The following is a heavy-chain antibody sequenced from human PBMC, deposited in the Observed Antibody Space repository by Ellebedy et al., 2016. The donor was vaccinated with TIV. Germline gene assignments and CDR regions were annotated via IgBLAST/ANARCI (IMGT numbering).Heavy chain of an antibody. V-gene: IGHV3-21*01. J-gene: IGHJ4*02. CDR3: ARVVVVVPTRGGFDY. CDR1: GFTFSSYS. CDR2: ISSSSYI. D-gene: IGHD2-15*01. Sequence: GESLKISCAASGFTFSSYSMNWVRQAPGKGLEWVSSISSSSYIYYADSVKGRFTISRDNAKNSLYLQMNSLRAEDTAVYYCARVVVVVPTRGGFDYWGQGTLVTVSS.